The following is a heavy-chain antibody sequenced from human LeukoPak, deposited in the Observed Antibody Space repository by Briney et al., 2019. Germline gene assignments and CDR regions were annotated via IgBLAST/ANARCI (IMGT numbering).Heavy chain of an antibody. J-gene: IGHJ4*02. V-gene: IGHV1-18*01. CDR1: GYTFTSYG. CDR2: ISAYNGNT. Sequence: ASVKVSCKAFGYTFTSYGISWVRQDPGQGLEWMGWISAYNGNTNYAQKLQGRVTMTTDTSTSTPYMELRRLTSDDTAVYYCARDYFMITFGGVIVPPDYWGQGTLVTVSS. CDR3: ARDYFMITFGGVIVPPDY. D-gene: IGHD3-16*02.